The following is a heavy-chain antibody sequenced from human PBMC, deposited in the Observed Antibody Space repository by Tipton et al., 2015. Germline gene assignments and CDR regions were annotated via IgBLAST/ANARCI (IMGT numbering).Heavy chain of an antibody. D-gene: IGHD2-15*01. CDR2: IDYSGTA. CDR1: GGSISSGDFY. V-gene: IGHV4-31*03. J-gene: IGHJ5*02. CDR3: VRGGNNGFDP. Sequence: TLSLTCTVSGGSISSGDFYWSWNRQHPGKGLEWIGYIDYSGTAYYHPSLKSRVTISVDTSKNQLSLKLSSVTAADTAVYYCVRGGNNGFDPWGQGTLVTVSS.